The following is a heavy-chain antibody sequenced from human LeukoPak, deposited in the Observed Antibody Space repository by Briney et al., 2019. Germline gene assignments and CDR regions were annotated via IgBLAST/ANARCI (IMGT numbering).Heavy chain of an antibody. V-gene: IGHV1-2*02. CDR1: GYSFTAFY. D-gene: IGHD3-10*01. J-gene: IGHJ4*02. CDR3: ARDGEYGTGSYYRGCFDY. CDR2: IHPRSGET. Sequence: ASVKVSCKASGYSFTAFYIHWVRQAPGQGLEWMGWIHPRSGETNYAYKFRGRVTMTRDTSISTTYMDLGSLGSDDPAVYYCARDGEYGTGSYYRGCFDYWGQGTLVTVPS.